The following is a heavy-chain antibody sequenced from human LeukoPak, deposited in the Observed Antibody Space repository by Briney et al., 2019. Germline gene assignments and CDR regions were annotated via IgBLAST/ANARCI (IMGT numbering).Heavy chain of an antibody. CDR1: GGSISSYY. CDR3: ARSFVGALDY. J-gene: IGHJ4*02. V-gene: IGHV4-59*01. CDR2: IYYSGST. Sequence: SETLSLTCTVSGGSISSYYWSWIRQPPGKGLEWIGYIYYSGSTNYNPSLKSRVTISVDTSKNQFSLKLSSVTAADTAVYYCARSFVGALDYWGQGTLVTVSS. D-gene: IGHD1-26*01.